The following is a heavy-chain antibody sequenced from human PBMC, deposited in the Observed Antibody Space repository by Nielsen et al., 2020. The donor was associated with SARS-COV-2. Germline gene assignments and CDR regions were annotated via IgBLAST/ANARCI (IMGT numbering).Heavy chain of an antibody. J-gene: IGHJ4*02. CDR2: IYYSGST. CDR1: GGSISSYY. CDR3: ARGGYYYGSGD. V-gene: IGHV4-59*13. D-gene: IGHD3-10*01. Sequence: SETLSVTCTVSGGSISSYYWSWIRQPPGKGLEWIGYIYYSGSTNYNPSLKSRVTISVDTSKNQFSLKLSSVTAADTAVYYCARGGYYYGSGDWGQGTLVTVSS.